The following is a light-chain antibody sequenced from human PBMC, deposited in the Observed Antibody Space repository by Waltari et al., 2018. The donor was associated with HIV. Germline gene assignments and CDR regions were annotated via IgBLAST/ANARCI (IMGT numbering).Light chain of an antibody. V-gene: IGKV3-20*01. CDR2: GAS. CDR1: QSVSSTY. CDR3: QQYGSSPQT. Sequence: EIVLTQSPGTLSLSPGDRATLSCRASQSVSSTYLAWYQQKPGQAPRLLIYGASSRATGIPDRFSGSGSGTDFTLTVSRLEPEDFAVHYCQQYGSSPQTFGQGTKVEIK. J-gene: IGKJ1*01.